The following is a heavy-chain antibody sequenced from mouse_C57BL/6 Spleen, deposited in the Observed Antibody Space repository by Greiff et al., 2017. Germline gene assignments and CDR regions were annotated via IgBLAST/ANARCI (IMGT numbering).Heavy chain of an antibody. J-gene: IGHJ2*01. CDR2: IYPGDGDT. CDR3: ARDGYYYFDY. Sequence: QVQLKESGAELVKPGASVKISCKASGYAFSSYWMNWVKQRPGKGLEWIGQIYPGDGDTNYNGKFKGKATLTADKSSSTAYMQLSSLTSEDSAVYFCARDGYYYFDYWGQGTTLTVSS. D-gene: IGHD2-3*01. V-gene: IGHV1-80*01. CDR1: GYAFSSYW.